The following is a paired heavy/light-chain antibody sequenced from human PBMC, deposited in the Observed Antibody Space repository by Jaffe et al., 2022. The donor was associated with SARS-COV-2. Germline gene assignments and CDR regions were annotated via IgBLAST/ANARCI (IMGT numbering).Light chain of an antibody. CDR3: QSYDNSLSTRRV. CDR1: RSNIGAGYD. J-gene: IGLJ2*01. V-gene: IGLV1-40*01. Sequence: SVLTQPPSVSGAPGQRVTISCSGSRSNIGAGYDVHWYQQLPGTAPKLLIHGNNNRPSGVPDRFSASKSGTSASLAITGLQPEDEADYYCQSYDNSLSTRRVFGGGTKLTVL. CDR2: GNN.
Heavy chain of an antibody. J-gene: IGHJ4*02. D-gene: IGHD3-16*01. CDR2: TYYRSNWYS. CDR3: ARDDRTYVDSSFDH. V-gene: IGHV6-1*01. Sequence: QIRLQQSGLGLVKPSQTLSLTCVISGDSVSSDSATWNWIRQSPSRGLEWLGRTYYRSNWYSEYAISVKSRLTINADTSKNQFSLQLKSVAPEDTAVYYCARDDRTYVDSSFDHWGQGSLVTVSS. CDR1: GDSVSSDSAT.